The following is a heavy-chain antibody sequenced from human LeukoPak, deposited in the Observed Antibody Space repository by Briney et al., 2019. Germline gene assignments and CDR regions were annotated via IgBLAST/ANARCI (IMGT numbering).Heavy chain of an antibody. CDR1: GGSISSYY. Sequence: SETLSLTCTVSGGSISSYYWSWIRQPPGKGLEWIGSISYDGNAYYNPSLKSRVTVSRGTSKNQFSLKVNSVTAADTAVYYCARAPAVVPAIAIGGFDIWGHGTLVTVSS. D-gene: IGHD2-21*02. CDR3: ARAPAVVPAIAIGGFDI. V-gene: IGHV4-59*12. CDR2: ISYDGNA. J-gene: IGHJ3*02.